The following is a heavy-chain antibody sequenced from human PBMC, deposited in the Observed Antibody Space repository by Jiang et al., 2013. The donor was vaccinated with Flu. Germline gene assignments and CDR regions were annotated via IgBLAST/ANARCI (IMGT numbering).Heavy chain of an antibody. D-gene: IGHD3-9*01. CDR2: TYYRSEWYN. CDR1: GDSLSSSSAT. V-gene: IGHV6-1*01. CDR3: GREVDDILTGYFDL. Sequence: SQTLSLTCAISGDSLSSSSATWTWIRQSPSRGLEWLGRTYYRSEWYNDYAVSFKSRIVITPDTSRNQFSLQVNSVTPEDTALYYCGREVDDILTGYFDLWGQGTLVTVSS. J-gene: IGHJ4*02.